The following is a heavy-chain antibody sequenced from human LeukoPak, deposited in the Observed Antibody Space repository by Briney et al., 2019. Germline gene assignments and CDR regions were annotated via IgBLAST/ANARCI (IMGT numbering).Heavy chain of an antibody. CDR1: GGSFSGYY. CDR3: ARVRSYGYIPQTGGYYYPHYYYYYMDV. J-gene: IGHJ6*03. D-gene: IGHD3-22*01. Sequence: SETLSLTCAVYGGSFSGYYWSWIRQPPGKGLEWIGEINHSGSTNYNPSLKSRVTISVDTSKNQFSLKLSSVTAADTAVYYCARVRSYGYIPQTGGYYYPHYYYYYMDVWGKGTTVTVSS. V-gene: IGHV4-34*01. CDR2: INHSGST.